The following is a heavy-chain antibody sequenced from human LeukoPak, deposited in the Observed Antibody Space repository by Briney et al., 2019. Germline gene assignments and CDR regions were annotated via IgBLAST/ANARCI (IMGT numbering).Heavy chain of an antibody. CDR2: ASYDGSNQ. V-gene: IGHV3-30*18. Sequence: GGSLRLSCAASGFTFSSYGMHWVRQAPGKGPEWVAAASYDGSNQYYVDSVKGRFTISRDNSQNTLNLQMNSLRAEDTAVYYCAKDLVSAAGLFYYGMDVWGQGTAVTVSS. D-gene: IGHD6-13*01. CDR3: AKDLVSAAGLFYYGMDV. CDR1: GFTFSSYG. J-gene: IGHJ6*02.